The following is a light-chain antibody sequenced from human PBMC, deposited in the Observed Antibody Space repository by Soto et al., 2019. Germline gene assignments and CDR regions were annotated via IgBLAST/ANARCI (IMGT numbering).Light chain of an antibody. Sequence: ELVLTKSPAPLSLSPGERATLSCRASQSVSSYLAWYQQKPGQAHRRLIYDAYNRATGIPARFSGSGSGTDFTLTIRSLEPEEFAVYYCQQRSNWPITFGQGTRLEIK. J-gene: IGKJ5*01. CDR1: QSVSSY. CDR3: QQRSNWPIT. V-gene: IGKV3-11*01. CDR2: DAY.